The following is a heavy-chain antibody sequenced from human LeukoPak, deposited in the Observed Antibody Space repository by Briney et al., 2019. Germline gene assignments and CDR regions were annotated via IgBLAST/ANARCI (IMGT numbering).Heavy chain of an antibody. CDR2: INPNTGDI. CDR3: VSGSYGVSANGMDV. CDR1: GYTFTGYY. V-gene: IGHV1-2*02. Sequence: ASVKVSCKSSGYTFTGYYMNWVRQAPGQGLEWMGWINPNTGDINYAQKFQGRVTMTRDTSISTAYMELTILRSNDTAVYYCVSGSYGVSANGMDVWGQGTMVTVSS. J-gene: IGHJ6*02. D-gene: IGHD1-1*01.